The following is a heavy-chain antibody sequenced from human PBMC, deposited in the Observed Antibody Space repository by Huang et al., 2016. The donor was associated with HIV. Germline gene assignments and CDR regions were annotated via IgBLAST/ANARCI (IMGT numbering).Heavy chain of an antibody. CDR3: ARGKFGTYYFDY. CDR1: GLPVNTNY. J-gene: IGHJ4*02. CDR2: IYVGGTA. D-gene: IGHD3-16*01. V-gene: IGHV3-53*02. Sequence: EVQLVETGGGLIQPGGSLRLSGVASGLPVNTNYMIWVRQVPGKGLGWVAVIYVGGTAYYADSARGRFTISRDKSRNTVYLQIDSLRADDTAVYYCARGKFGTYYFDYWGQGTLVTVSS.